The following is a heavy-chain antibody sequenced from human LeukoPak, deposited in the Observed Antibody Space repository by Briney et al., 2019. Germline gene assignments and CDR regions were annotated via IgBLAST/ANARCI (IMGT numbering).Heavy chain of an antibody. V-gene: IGHV3-23*01. J-gene: IGHJ5*02. CDR2: ISGSGGST. CDR3: AKEAYYWFDP. Sequence: PGGSLRLSCAASGFIFSSYAMSWVRQAPGKGLEWVSGISGSGGSTNYADSVKGRFTISRANSKNTLYLQINRMRAEDTAVYYCAKEAYYWFDPWGQGTLVTVSS. CDR1: GFIFSSYA. D-gene: IGHD3-10*01.